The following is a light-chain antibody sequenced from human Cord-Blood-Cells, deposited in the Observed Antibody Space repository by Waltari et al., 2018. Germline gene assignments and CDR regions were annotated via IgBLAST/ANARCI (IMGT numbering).Light chain of an antibody. J-gene: IGKJ1*01. CDR1: QSISSW. Sequence: DIQMTQSPSTLSASVVARVTIPCRASQSISSWLAWYQQKPGKAPKLLIYKASSLESGVPSRFSGSGSGTEFTLTISSLQPDDFATYYCQQYNSWTFGQGTKVEIK. V-gene: IGKV1-5*03. CDR2: KAS. CDR3: QQYNSWT.